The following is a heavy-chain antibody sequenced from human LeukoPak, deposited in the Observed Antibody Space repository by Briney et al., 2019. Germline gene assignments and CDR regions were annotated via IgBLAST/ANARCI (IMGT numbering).Heavy chain of an antibody. Sequence: PGETLTLSCAARGFICDNYDLHWDRQAPGQGLVGVSSISGDGGSTFYADSVGGRFIITRDNTRKSLSRQMSSLRSEDTALYYCARESETSGWYDYWGQGTLVTVSS. CDR1: GFICDNYD. V-gene: IGHV3-43*02. CDR3: ARESETSGWYDY. J-gene: IGHJ4*02. D-gene: IGHD6-19*01. CDR2: ISGDGGST.